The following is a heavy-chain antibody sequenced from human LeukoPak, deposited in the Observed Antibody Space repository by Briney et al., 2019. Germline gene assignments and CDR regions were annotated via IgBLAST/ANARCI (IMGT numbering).Heavy chain of an antibody. Sequence: SETLSLTCTVSGGSISSGDYYWSWIRQPPGKGLEWIGYIYHSGITYYNLSLRSRFTISVDTSKNQFSLKLSSVTAADTAVYYCAKGYCSSTSCFYYYYMDVWGKGTTVTVSS. D-gene: IGHD2-2*01. CDR2: IYHSGIT. J-gene: IGHJ6*03. V-gene: IGHV4-30-4*08. CDR1: GGSISSGDYY. CDR3: AKGYCSSTSCFYYYYMDV.